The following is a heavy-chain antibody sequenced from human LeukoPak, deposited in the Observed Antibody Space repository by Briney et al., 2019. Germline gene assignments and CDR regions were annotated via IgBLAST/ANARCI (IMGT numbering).Heavy chain of an antibody. V-gene: IGHV3-7*01. CDR1: GFPFSSYW. J-gene: IGHJ4*02. CDR3: VRDNPRCCGVIPSNIDDY. D-gene: IGHD2/OR15-2a*01. CDR2: IKQDGGET. Sequence: GGSLRLSCAASGFPFSSYWMAWVRQAPGKGLEWVASIKQDGGETFYVDSVKGRFTISRDNAKNSLYLQMNSLRAEDTAVYYCVRDNPRCCGVIPSNIDDYWGQGTLVTVSS.